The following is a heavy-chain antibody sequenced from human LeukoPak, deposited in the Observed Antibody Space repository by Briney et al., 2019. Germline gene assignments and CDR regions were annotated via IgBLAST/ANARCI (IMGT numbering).Heavy chain of an antibody. CDR2: INPSGGST. Sequence: GASVKVSCKASGYTFTSYYMHWVRQAPGQGLEWMGIINPSGGSTSYAQKFQGRVTMTRDMSTSTVYMELSSLRSEDTAVYYCARDSAGYCSGGSCLTMYYFDYWGQGTLVTVSS. CDR3: ARDSAGYCSGGSCLTMYYFDY. V-gene: IGHV1-46*01. D-gene: IGHD2-15*01. J-gene: IGHJ4*02. CDR1: GYTFTSYY.